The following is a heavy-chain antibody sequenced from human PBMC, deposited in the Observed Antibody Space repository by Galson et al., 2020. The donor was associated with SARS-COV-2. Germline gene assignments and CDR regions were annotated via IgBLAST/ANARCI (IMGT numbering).Heavy chain of an antibody. CDR3: ARGGDFDY. CDR1: GFNFANYG. CDR2: ITGSADYT. J-gene: IGHJ4*02. Sequence: GGSLRLSCTASGFNFANYGIYWVRQAPGKGLEWVSSITGSADYTFYADSVKGRFTISRDNSKNTLYLQMNNLRVDDTAMYYCARGGDFDYWGQGTPVTVSS. V-gene: IGHV3-23*01. D-gene: IGHD3-10*01.